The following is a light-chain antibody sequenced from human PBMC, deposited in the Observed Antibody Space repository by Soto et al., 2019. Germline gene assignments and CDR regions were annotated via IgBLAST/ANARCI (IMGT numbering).Light chain of an antibody. CDR1: ESISSW. J-gene: IGKJ1*01. Sequence: DIQMTQSPSALSASVGDRATITCRASESISSWLAWYQQKPGKAPKLVIYDASTLQSGVPSRYSGSGSGTEFTLTISNLQPDDFATYYCQQYESYSPWTFGQGTKVDIK. CDR2: DAS. CDR3: QQYESYSPWT. V-gene: IGKV1-5*01.